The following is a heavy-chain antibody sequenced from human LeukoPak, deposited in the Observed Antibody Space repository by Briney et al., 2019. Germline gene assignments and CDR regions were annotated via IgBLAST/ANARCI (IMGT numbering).Heavy chain of an antibody. CDR3: ARSRAYERLFDS. CDR1: GGXISSTGYY. D-gene: IGHD3-22*01. CDR2: IYSSGNT. J-gene: IGHJ4*02. Sequence: SQTLSLTCTFSGGXISSTGYYWSWIRQHPGKGLEWFGYIYSSGNTYYNPSLKSRVIISVDTSKNQFSLKLSSVTAADTAVYYCARSRAYERLFDSWGQGTLVTVSS. V-gene: IGHV4-31*03.